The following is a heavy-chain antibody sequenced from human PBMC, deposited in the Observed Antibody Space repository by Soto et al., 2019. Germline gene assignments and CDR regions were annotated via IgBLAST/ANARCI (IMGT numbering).Heavy chain of an antibody. J-gene: IGHJ6*02. V-gene: IGHV1-69*12. CDR3: ARDLPIQPPAYYDYGLDV. D-gene: IGHD5-18*01. CDR2: ITPIFGTA. Sequence: QVQLVQSGAEVKKPGSSVKVSCKASGGTFISYAISWVRQAPGQGPECMGGITPIFGTANYAQKYQGRVTITADESTSKAHMELSSLRSDDTAVYYCARDLPIQPPAYYDYGLDVWGQGTTVTVSS. CDR1: GGTFISYA.